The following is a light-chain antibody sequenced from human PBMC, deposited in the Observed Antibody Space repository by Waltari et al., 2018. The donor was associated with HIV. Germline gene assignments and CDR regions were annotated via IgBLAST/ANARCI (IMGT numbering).Light chain of an antibody. CDR3: ASWDASLNGWV. CDR2: GNY. V-gene: IGLV1-44*01. J-gene: IGLJ3*02. Sequence: QSVVTQPPSVSGTPGQTVTISCSGSTSNIGIKTVNWYQHLPGTAPKRLIYGNYPRPAGVPDRFSASMSGTSASLAISGLQSEYGADYYCASWDASLNGWVFGGGTKLTVL. CDR1: TSNIGIKT.